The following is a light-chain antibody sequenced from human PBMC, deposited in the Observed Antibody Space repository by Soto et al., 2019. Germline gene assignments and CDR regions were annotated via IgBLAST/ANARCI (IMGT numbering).Light chain of an antibody. CDR3: QQYGASPPYT. CDR2: AAS. V-gene: IGKV3-20*01. CDR1: RSFSSSY. Sequence: EIVLTQSPGTLSLSPGERATLSCRASRSFSSSYLAWYQQKPGQAPRLLIYAASTRACGIPDRFSGSGSATDFTLTISRLEPEDCAVYYCQQYGASPPYTFGQGTKLEIK. J-gene: IGKJ2*01.